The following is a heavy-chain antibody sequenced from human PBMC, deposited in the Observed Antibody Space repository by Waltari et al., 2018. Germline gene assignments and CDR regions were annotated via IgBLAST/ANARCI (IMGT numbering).Heavy chain of an antibody. V-gene: IGHV4-61*01. CDR3: ARVRGAANDY. J-gene: IGHJ4*02. Sequence: QVQLQESGPGLVKPSETLSLTCTVSGHSVSSSSHYWTWIRQPPGKGLEWIGYIYYSGTTSYNISLKSRATISLDTSKNQVSLKLNSVTAADTAVYYCARVRGAANDYWGQGTLVTVSS. CDR1: GHSVSSSSHY. D-gene: IGHD2-15*01. CDR2: IYYSGTT.